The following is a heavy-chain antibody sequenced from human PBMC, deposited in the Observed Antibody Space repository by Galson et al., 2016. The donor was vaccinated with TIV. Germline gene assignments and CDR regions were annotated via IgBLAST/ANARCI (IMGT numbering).Heavy chain of an antibody. Sequence: SVKVSCKASGYTFTEYYIHWVRQAPGQGLEWMGIINPTGGSTTYAQKFQGRLTMTRDTSTSKVYMELNSLRVEDTAVYYCARGRHVDYWGQGTLVTVSS. CDR3: ARGRHVDY. J-gene: IGHJ4*02. V-gene: IGHV1-46*01. CDR2: INPTGGST. CDR1: GYTFTEYY.